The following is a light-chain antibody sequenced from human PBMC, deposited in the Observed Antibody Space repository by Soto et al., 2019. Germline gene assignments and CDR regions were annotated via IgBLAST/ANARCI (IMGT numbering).Light chain of an antibody. CDR1: QNVSSY. V-gene: IGKV3-11*01. J-gene: IGKJ4*01. Sequence: ATLFLYKKERATLSCRASQNVSSYLAWYKQKPGQAPRLLIYDASNRATGIPARFSGSGSGTDFTLTISSLVPEDFAVFYCQKRSNWPPLTFRGGTKV. CDR2: DAS. CDR3: QKRSNWPPLT.